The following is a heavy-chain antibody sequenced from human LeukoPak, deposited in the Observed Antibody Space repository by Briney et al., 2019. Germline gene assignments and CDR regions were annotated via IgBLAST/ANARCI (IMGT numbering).Heavy chain of an antibody. CDR3: AREYYDYVWGSYRYYYCGMDV. CDR2: ISSSSSYI. CDR1: GFTFSSYS. D-gene: IGHD3-16*02. J-gene: IGHJ6*02. Sequence: PGGSLRLSCAASGFTFSSYSMNWVRQAPGKGLEWVSPISSSSSYIYYADSVKGRFTISRDNAKNSLYLQMNSLRAEDTAVYYCAREYYDYVWGSYRYYYCGMDVWGQGTTVTVSS. V-gene: IGHV3-21*01.